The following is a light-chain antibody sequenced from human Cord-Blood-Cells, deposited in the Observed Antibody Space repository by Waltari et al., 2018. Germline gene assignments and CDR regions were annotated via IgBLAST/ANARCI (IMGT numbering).Light chain of an antibody. CDR1: ISDVGIYNL. V-gene: IGLV2-23*01. Sequence: QSALTHPAFVSGSPGQSITITRTGTISDVGIYNLVSWYQQHPGKATKLMIYEGSKRPSGVSNRFSGSNSGNTASLTISGLQAEDEADYYCCSYAGSSTLVFGGGTKLTVL. CDR2: EGS. J-gene: IGLJ3*02. CDR3: CSYAGSSTLV.